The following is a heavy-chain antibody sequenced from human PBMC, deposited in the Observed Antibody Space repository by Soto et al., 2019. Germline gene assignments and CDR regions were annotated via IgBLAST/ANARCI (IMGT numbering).Heavy chain of an antibody. CDR1: GYSFTSYW. D-gene: IGHD3-10*01. J-gene: IGHJ6*02. CDR2: IDPSDSYT. Sequence: PGESLKISCKGSGYSFTSYWISWVRQMPGKGLEWMGRIDPSDSYTNYSPSFQGHVTISADKSISTAYLQWSSLMASDTAMYYCARRRGVLIREFYGRDVWNQETRGTLS. CDR3: ARRRGVLIREFYGRDV. V-gene: IGHV5-10-1*01.